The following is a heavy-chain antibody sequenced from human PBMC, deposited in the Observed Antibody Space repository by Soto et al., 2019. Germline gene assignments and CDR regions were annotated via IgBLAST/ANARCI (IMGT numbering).Heavy chain of an antibody. V-gene: IGHV4-31*03. D-gene: IGHD3-10*01. CDR2: IYYSGST. CDR3: ARDYFRGGMDV. Sequence: SETLSLTCTVSGGSISSGGYYWSWIRQHPGKGLEWIGYIYYSGSTYYNPSLKSRVTISVDTSKNQFSLKLSSVTAADTAVYYCARDYFRGGMDVWGQGTTVTVSS. CDR1: GGSISSGGYY. J-gene: IGHJ6*02.